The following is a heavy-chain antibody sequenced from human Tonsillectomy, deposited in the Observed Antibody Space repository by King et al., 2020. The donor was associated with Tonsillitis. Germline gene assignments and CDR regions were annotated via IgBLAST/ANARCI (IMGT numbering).Heavy chain of an antibody. CDR2: ISGSGGST. CDR3: ATLLAGVDTAMVSDWFDP. D-gene: IGHD5-18*01. Sequence: VQLVESGGGSVQPGGSLRLSCAASGFTFSSYAMSWVRQAPGKGLEWVSAISGSGGSTYYADSVKGRFTISRDNSKNTLYLQMNSLRAEDTAVYYCATLLAGVDTAMVSDWFDPWGQGTLVTVSS. CDR1: GFTFSSYA. J-gene: IGHJ5*02. V-gene: IGHV3-23*04.